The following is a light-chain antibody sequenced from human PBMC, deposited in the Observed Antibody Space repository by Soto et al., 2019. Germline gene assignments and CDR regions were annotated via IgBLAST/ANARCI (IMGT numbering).Light chain of an antibody. V-gene: IGKV1-39*01. CDR3: QHSYGCPPWT. J-gene: IGKJ1*01. CDR2: RAS. CDR1: QSISTY. Sequence: DIQMTQSPSSLSASVGDRVTISCRTSQSISTYLNSYQQKPGTAPRLLIYRASSVKSGVPPRFSGSGSGRDFTLTISSLRPEDIATYYCQHSYGCPPWTFVQGTKVEV.